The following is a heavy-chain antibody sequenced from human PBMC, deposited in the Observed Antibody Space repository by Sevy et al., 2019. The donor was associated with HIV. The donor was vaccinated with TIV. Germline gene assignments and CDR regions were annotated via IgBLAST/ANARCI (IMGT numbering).Heavy chain of an antibody. V-gene: IGHV3-11*06. CDR1: KFTFSDYY. CDR3: VRVRYNFGQKYFDY. J-gene: IGHJ4*02. Sequence: GGSLRLSCTASKFTFSDYYMSWIRQAPGKGLEWVSYISSSSTYTNYADSVKGRFTISRDNAKNSLYLQLNSLRAEDTAVYYCVRVRYNFGQKYFDYWGQGTLVTVSS. CDR2: ISSSSTYT. D-gene: IGHD5-18*01.